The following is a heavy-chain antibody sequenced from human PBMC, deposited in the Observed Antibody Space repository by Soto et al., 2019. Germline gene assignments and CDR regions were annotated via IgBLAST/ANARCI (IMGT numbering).Heavy chain of an antibody. V-gene: IGHV4-31*03. J-gene: IGHJ4*02. Sequence: QVQLQESGPGLVKPSQTLSLTCTVSGGSISSGGYYWSWIRQHPGKGLEWIGYIYYSGSTYYNPSLKSRFTISVDTSKNQFSLKLSSVTAADTAVYYCARGGGGDYDFWSGYYVASFDYWGQGTLVTVSS. D-gene: IGHD3-3*01. CDR3: ARGGGGDYDFWSGYYVASFDY. CDR1: GGSISSGGYY. CDR2: IYYSGST.